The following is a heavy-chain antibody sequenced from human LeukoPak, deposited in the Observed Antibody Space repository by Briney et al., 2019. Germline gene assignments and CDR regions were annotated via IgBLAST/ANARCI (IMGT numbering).Heavy chain of an antibody. J-gene: IGHJ4*02. CDR2: ISSSSSTI. CDR1: GFTFSSYS. V-gene: IGHV3-48*04. D-gene: IGHD4-17*01. CDR3: AGDWVGRDYPGY. Sequence: RSGGSLRLSCAASGFTFSSYSMNWVRQAPGKGLEWVSYISSSSSTIYCADSVKGRFTISRDNAKNSLYLQMNRLRAEDTALYFWAGDWVGRDYPGYWGQGTLVTVSS.